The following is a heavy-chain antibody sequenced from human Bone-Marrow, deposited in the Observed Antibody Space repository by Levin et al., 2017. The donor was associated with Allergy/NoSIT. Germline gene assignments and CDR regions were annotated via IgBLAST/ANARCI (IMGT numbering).Heavy chain of an antibody. CDR2: ISYDGSNK. CDR1: GFTFSSYA. Sequence: LSLTCAASGFTFSSYAMHWVRQAPGKGLEWVAVISYDGSNKYYADSVKGRFTISRDNSKNTLYLQMNSLRAEDTAVYYCARDRERWLQKDIDYWGQGTLVTVSS. J-gene: IGHJ4*02. D-gene: IGHD5-24*01. CDR3: ARDRERWLQKDIDY. V-gene: IGHV3-30-3*01.